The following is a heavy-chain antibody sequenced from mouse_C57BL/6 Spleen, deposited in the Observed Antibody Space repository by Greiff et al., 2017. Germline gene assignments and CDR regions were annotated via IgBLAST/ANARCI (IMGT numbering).Heavy chain of an antibody. CDR1: GYTFTSYW. J-gene: IGHJ2*01. D-gene: IGHD2-10*01. CDR3: ARSPRLLPYDY. V-gene: IGHV1-64*01. Sequence: QVQLQPPGAELVKPGASVKLSCKASGYTFTSYWMHWVKQRPGQGLEWIGMIHPNSGRTNYNEKFKSKATLTVDKSSSTAYMQLSSLTSEDSAVYYCARSPRLLPYDYWGQGTTLTVSS. CDR2: IHPNSGRT.